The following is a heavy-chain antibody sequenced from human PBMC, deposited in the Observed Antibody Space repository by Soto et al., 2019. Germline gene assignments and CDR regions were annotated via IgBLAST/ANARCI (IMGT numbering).Heavy chain of an antibody. V-gene: IGHV1-58*01. CDR2: IVVGSGNT. D-gene: IGHD2-2*01. J-gene: IGHJ5*02. CDR3: AAGCSSTSCHGDWFDP. CDR1: GFTFTSSA. Sequence: SVKVSCKASGFTFTSSAVQWVRQARGQRLEWIGWIVVGSGNTNYAQKFQERVTITRDMSTSTAYMELSSLRSEDTAVYYCAAGCSSTSCHGDWFDPWGQGTLVTVSS.